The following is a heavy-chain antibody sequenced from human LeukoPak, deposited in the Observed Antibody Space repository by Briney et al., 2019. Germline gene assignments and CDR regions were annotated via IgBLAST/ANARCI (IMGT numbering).Heavy chain of an antibody. V-gene: IGHV1-8*02. CDR2: MNPNSGNT. J-gene: IGHJ6*02. CDR1: GYTFTGYY. CDR3: ARNARANYDFWSGYGKYGMDV. D-gene: IGHD3-3*01. Sequence: GASVKVSCKASGYTFTGYYMHWVRQATGQGLEWMGWMNPNSGNTGYAQKFQGRVTMTRNTSISTAYMELSSLRSEDTAVYYCARNARANYDFWSGYGKYGMDVWGQGTTVTVSS.